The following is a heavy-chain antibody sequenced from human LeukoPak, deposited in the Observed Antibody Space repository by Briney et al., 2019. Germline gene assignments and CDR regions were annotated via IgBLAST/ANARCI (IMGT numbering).Heavy chain of an antibody. J-gene: IGHJ4*02. CDR1: GGSISSSNYY. Sequence: SETLFLTCTVSGGSISSSNYYWGWIRQPPGKGLEWIGSIYYSGSTYYNPSLKSRVTISVDTSKNQFSLKLSPVTAADTAVYYCARVVPAATIDYWGQGTLVTVSS. CDR3: ARVVPAATIDY. CDR2: IYYSGST. D-gene: IGHD2-2*01. V-gene: IGHV4-39*01.